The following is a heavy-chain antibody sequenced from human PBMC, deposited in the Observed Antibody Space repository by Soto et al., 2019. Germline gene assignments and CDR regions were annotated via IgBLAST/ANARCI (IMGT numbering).Heavy chain of an antibody. J-gene: IGHJ4*02. Sequence: QVHLVESGGGVVQPGRSLRLSCAASGFTFSGYGMHWVRQAPGKGLEWVAVIWYDGSNKYYADSVKGRFTISRDNSKNTLYLQMNSLRGEDTAVYYCARADSSGVAFDYWGQGTLVTVSS. V-gene: IGHV3-33*01. CDR2: IWYDGSNK. CDR3: ARADSSGVAFDY. D-gene: IGHD6-19*01. CDR1: GFTFSGYG.